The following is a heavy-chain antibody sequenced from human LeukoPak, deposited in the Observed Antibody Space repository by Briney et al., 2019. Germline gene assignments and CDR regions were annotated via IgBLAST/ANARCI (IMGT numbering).Heavy chain of an antibody. J-gene: IGHJ4*02. D-gene: IGHD1-1*01. V-gene: IGHV4-4*02. CDR2: IYHSGSP. CDR1: GFTFSSYAM. CDR3: ARVNINNWHSCDY. Sequence: PGGSLRLSCVASGFTFSSYAMSWVRQPPGKGLEWIGEIYHSGSPNYNPSLKSRVTLSVDKSRNHFSLNLSSVTAADTAVYYCARVNINNWHSCDYWGQGTLVTVSS.